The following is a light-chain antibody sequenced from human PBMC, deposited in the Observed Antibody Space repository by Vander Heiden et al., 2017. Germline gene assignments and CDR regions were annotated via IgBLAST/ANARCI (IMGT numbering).Light chain of an antibody. Sequence: QLVVPQSPSASASLGASVKLTCTLSSGHNNDAIAWHQQLPEKGPRFLMKVKSDGSHTKGDGIPDRFSGSSSGAERYLTISSLQSDDEADYFCQTWGSGIWVFGGGTRLTVL. V-gene: IGLV4-69*01. CDR3: QTWGSGIWV. J-gene: IGLJ3*02. CDR1: SGHNNDA. CDR2: VKSDGSH.